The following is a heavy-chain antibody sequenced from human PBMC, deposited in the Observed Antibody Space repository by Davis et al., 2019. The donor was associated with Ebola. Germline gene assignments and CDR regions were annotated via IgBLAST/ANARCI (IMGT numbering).Heavy chain of an antibody. V-gene: IGHV3-7*03. CDR2: IKQDGSDK. CDR1: GFTFSSYW. Sequence: GESLKISCAASGFTFSSYWMSWVRQAPGKGLEWVANIKQDGSDKNYVDSVKGRFNISRDNAKNSLYLQMNSLRAGDTAVYYCARDSGWSGVVSWGQGTLVTVSS. J-gene: IGHJ5*01. CDR3: ARDSGWSGVVS. D-gene: IGHD6-19*01.